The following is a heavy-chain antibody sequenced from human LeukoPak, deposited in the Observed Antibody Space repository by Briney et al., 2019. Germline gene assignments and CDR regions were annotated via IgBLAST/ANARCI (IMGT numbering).Heavy chain of an antibody. D-gene: IGHD1-26*01. J-gene: IGHJ6*02. CDR3: ARVGGTNYYYYGMDV. V-gene: IGHV4-59*01. Sequence: SETLSLTCTVSGGSISSYYWSWLRQPPGKGLEWFGYIYYSGSTNYNPSLKSRVTISIDTSKNQFSLKLSSVTAADTAVYYCARVGGTNYYYYGMDVWGQGITVTVSS. CDR1: GGSISSYY. CDR2: IYYSGST.